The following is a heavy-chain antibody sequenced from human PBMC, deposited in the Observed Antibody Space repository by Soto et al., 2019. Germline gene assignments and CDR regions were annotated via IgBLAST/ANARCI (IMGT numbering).Heavy chain of an antibody. CDR3: ARDTQYSTDWQRFDS. CDR2: VNTYNGNP. Sequence: QVQLVQSGVEVKKPGASVKVSCKASGYTFTNYAISWVRQAPGRGLEWMGWVNTYNGNPNYAQIFPGRVTMTTDTSTARAYMELRSLKSDDSAVYYCARDTQYSTDWQRFDSWGQGTLVTVSS. D-gene: IGHD6-6*01. J-gene: IGHJ4*02. CDR1: GYTFTNYA. V-gene: IGHV1-18*01.